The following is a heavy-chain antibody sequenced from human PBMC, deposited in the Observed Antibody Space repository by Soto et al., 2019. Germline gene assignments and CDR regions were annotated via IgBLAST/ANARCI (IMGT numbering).Heavy chain of an antibody. V-gene: IGHV3-30*18. D-gene: IGHD3-22*01. CDR3: AKAERYYYDSSGPDY. J-gene: IGHJ4*02. CDR1: GFTFSSYG. Sequence: PGGSLRLSCAASGFTFSSYGMHWVRQAPGKGLEWVAVISYDGSNKYYADSVKGRFTISRDNSKNTLYLQMNSLRAEDTAVYYCAKAERYYYDSSGPDYWGQGTLVTVSS. CDR2: ISYDGSNK.